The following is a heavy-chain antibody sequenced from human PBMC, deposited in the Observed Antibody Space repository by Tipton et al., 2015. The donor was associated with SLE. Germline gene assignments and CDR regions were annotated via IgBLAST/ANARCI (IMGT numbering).Heavy chain of an antibody. V-gene: IGHV4-34*01. J-gene: IGHJ4*02. CDR1: GGSFSGYF. D-gene: IGHD6-19*01. CDR2: IKHGGIT. CDR3: ARIPAVAGTGVAY. Sequence: TLSLTCAVYGGSFSGYFWSWIRQPPGKGLEWIGEIKHGGITNYNPSPKSRVTISADTSKSQLSLTLSSVSAADTAVYYCARIPAVAGTGVAYWGQGTLVTVSS.